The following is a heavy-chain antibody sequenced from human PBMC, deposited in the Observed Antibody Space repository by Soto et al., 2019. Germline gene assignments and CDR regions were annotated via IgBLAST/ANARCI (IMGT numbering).Heavy chain of an antibody. CDR2: ISAYNGNT. CDR1: GYTFTSYG. J-gene: IGHJ5*02. D-gene: IGHD6-19*01. CDR3: AREIAVAGVVRRGWFDP. V-gene: IGHV1-18*04. Sequence: QVQLVQSGAEVKKPGASVKVSCKASGYTFTSYGISWVRQAPGQGLEWMGWISAYNGNTNYAQKLQGRVTMTTDTPTSTDHMELRSLSSDDTAVYYCAREIAVAGVVRRGWFDPWGQGTLVTVSS.